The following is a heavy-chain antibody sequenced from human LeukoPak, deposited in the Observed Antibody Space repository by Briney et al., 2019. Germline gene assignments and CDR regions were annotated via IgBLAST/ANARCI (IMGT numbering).Heavy chain of an antibody. J-gene: IGHJ4*02. V-gene: IGHV3-15*01. CDR1: GFTFSNAW. CDR3: TADYYGSGSYLDY. CDR2: IKSKTDGGTT. D-gene: IGHD3-10*01. Sequence: GGSLRLSCAASGFTFSNAWMSWVRQAPGKGLEWVGRIKSKTDGGTTDYAAPVKGRFTISRDDSKNTLYLQMNSLKTEDTAVYYCTADYYGSGSYLDYWGQGTLVTVSS.